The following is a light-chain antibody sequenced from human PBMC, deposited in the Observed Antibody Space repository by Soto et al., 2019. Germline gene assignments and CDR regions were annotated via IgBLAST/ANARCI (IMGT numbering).Light chain of an antibody. V-gene: IGKV3-20*01. CDR3: QPYGASPET. J-gene: IGKJ1*01. CDR2: GAS. Sequence: EIVLTQSPGTLSLSPGERATLSCRASQSVSNNYLAWYQQKPGQAPRLLIYGASTRATGIPDRFSGSGSGTDFTLTVSRLGPEDFAWYYCQPYGASPETFGQVTKLDIK. CDR1: QSVSNNY.